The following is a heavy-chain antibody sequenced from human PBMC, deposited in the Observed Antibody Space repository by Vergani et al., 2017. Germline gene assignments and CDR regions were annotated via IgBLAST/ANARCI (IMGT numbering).Heavy chain of an antibody. Sequence: EVQLVESGGGLVQPGGSLRLSCAASGFTFSSYAMSWVRQAPGKGLEWVSAISGSGGSTYYADSVKGRFTISRDNSKNTLYLQMNSLRAEDTAVYYCAKDHGSGSYYNDRYYGMDVWGQGTTVTVSS. J-gene: IGHJ6*02. D-gene: IGHD3-10*01. CDR1: GFTFSSYA. V-gene: IGHV3-23*04. CDR2: ISGSGGST. CDR3: AKDHGSGSYYNDRYYGMDV.